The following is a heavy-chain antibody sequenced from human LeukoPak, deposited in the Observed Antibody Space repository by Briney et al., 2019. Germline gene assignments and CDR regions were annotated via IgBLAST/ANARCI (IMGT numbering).Heavy chain of an antibody. J-gene: IGHJ6*02. CDR1: GYTFTSYG. D-gene: IGHD6-13*01. CDR2: ISAYNGNT. Sequence: ASVKVSCKAYGYTFTSYGISWVRQAPGQGLEWMGWISAYNGNTNYAQKLQGRVTMTTDTSTSTAYMELRSLRSDDTAVYYCARDSGAAAGDSYYYYYGMDVWGQGTTVTVSS. CDR3: ARDSGAAAGDSYYYYYGMDV. V-gene: IGHV1-18*01.